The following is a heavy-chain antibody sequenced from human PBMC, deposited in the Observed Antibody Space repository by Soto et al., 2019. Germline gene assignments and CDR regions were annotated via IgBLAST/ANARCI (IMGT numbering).Heavy chain of an antibody. V-gene: IGHV1-18*01. CDR1: GYTFTSYG. Sequence: ASVKVSCKASGYTFTSYGISWVRQAPGQGLEWMGWISAYNGNTNYAQKLQGRVTMTTDTSTSTAYMELRSLRSDDTAVYYCARDQGCDYGDYVPTYFDYWGQGTLVTVSS. J-gene: IGHJ4*02. CDR2: ISAYNGNT. D-gene: IGHD4-17*01. CDR3: ARDQGCDYGDYVPTYFDY.